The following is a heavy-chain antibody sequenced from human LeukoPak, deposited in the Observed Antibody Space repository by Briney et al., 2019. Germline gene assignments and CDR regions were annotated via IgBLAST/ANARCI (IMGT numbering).Heavy chain of an antibody. CDR1: GFTFSSYA. J-gene: IGHJ3*02. CDR2: ISYDGSNK. V-gene: IGHV3-30*04. Sequence: GGSLRLSCAASGFTFSSYAMSWVRQAPGKGLEWVAVISYDGSNKYYADSVKGRFTISRDNSKNTLYLQMNSLRAEDTAVYYCARDGSGYYYASSEAFDIWGQGTMVTVSS. CDR3: ARDGSGYYYASSEAFDI. D-gene: IGHD3-22*01.